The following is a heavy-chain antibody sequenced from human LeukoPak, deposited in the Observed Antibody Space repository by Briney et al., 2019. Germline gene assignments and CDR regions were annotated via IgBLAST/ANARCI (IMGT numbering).Heavy chain of an antibody. D-gene: IGHD3-10*01. V-gene: IGHV3-23*01. Sequence: GGSLRLSCAASGFTFSSYAMSWVRQAPGKGLECVSSISGSGGSTNYADSVKGRFTISRDNSKNTLYLQVNSLSPEDTAVYYCARAPVIFGSGTQDAFDIWGQGTMVTVSS. J-gene: IGHJ3*02. CDR3: ARAPVIFGSGTQDAFDI. CDR1: GFTFSSYA. CDR2: ISGSGGST.